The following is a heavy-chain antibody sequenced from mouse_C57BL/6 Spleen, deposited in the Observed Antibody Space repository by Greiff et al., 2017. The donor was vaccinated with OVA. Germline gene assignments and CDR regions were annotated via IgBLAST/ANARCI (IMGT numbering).Heavy chain of an antibody. D-gene: IGHD2-3*01. V-gene: IGHV1-18*01. J-gene: IGHJ1*03. CDR3: ARGGWLLHWYFDV. CDR1: GYTFTDYN. Sequence: VQLQQSGPELVKPGASVQIPCKASGYTFTDYNMDWVKQSHGKSLEWIGDINPNNGGTIYNQTLKGKANLTVDKSSSTAYMELRSLTSEDTAVYYCARGGWLLHWYFDVWGTGTTVTVSS. CDR2: INPNNGGT.